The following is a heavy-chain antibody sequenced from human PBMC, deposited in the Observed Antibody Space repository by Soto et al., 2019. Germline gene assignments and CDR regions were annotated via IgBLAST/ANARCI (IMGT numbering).Heavy chain of an antibody. CDR2: IATTDGST. V-gene: IGHV3-20*04. D-gene: IGHD2-2*01. Sequence: EVQLVESGGGVVRPGGSLRLSCAASGFIFENYGLSWVRKAPGKGLEWVSGIATTDGSTGYADSVRGRFPISRDNANNSLYLQMNSLRAEDTALYYCARGDAGDYWGQGTLVTVSS. J-gene: IGHJ4*02. CDR3: ARGDAGDY. CDR1: GFIFENYG.